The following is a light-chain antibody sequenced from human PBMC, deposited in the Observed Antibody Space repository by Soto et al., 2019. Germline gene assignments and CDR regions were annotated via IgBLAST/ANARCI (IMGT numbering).Light chain of an antibody. CDR1: QSVLYSSNNKNY. CDR2: WAS. J-gene: IGKJ3*01. Sequence: DIVMTQSPDSLAVSLGERATINCKSSQSVLYSSNNKNYLSCYQQKPGQPPKLRIYWASTRESGVPDRFSGRGSGTDFTLTISSLQAEDVAVYYCQQYYSTPFTFGPGTKVDIK. CDR3: QQYYSTPFT. V-gene: IGKV4-1*01.